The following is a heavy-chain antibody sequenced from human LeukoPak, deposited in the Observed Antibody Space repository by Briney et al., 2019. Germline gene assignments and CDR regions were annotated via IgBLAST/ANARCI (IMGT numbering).Heavy chain of an antibody. CDR1: GFTFGKYW. CDR3: ARDRRGPFDY. CDR2: IKLDGSEK. D-gene: IGHD3-10*01. J-gene: IGHJ4*02. V-gene: IGHV3-7*03. Sequence: GGSLRLSCVASGFTFGKYWMSWVRQAPGKGLEWVANIKLDGSEKYYVDSVKGRFTISRDDAMNSLYLQMNSLRAEDTAVYFCARDRRGPFDYWGQGTLVTVSS.